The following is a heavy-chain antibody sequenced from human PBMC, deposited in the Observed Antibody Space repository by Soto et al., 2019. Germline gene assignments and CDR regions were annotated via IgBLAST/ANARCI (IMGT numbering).Heavy chain of an antibody. Sequence: QLQLQESGPGLVKPSETLSLTCTVSGGSISSSSYYWGWIRQPPGKGLEWIGSIYYSGSTYYNPSLKSRVTIPVETSKNQFSLKLSSVTAADTAVYYCATLWFGESPYWGQGTLVTVSS. CDR1: GGSISSSSYY. CDR2: IYYSGST. J-gene: IGHJ4*02. V-gene: IGHV4-39*01. CDR3: ATLWFGESPY. D-gene: IGHD3-10*01.